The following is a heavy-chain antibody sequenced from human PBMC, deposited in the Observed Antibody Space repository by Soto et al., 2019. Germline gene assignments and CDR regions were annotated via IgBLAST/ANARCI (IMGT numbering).Heavy chain of an antibody. V-gene: IGHV1-69*02. Sequence: ASVKVSCKASGDTFSFYTINWVRQAPGLGLEWVGRINPIVSMSNYAQKFQGRVSMTVDKSTSTAYMELRSLRSDDTAMYFCAASYGSGYRAFDYWGQGALVTVSS. J-gene: IGHJ4*02. CDR3: AASYGSGYRAFDY. CDR2: INPIVSMS. CDR1: GDTFSFYT. D-gene: IGHD3-10*01.